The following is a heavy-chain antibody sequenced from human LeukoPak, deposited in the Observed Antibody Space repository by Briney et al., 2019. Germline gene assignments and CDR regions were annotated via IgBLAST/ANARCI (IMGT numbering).Heavy chain of an antibody. Sequence: ASETLSLTCTVSGGSISSYYWSWIRQSPGKGLEWIGYIYYGGSTDYNPSLKSRVTISKDTSKTQFSLRLSSVTAADTAVYYCARARLDSSGRFDYWGQGTLVTVSS. J-gene: IGHJ4*02. D-gene: IGHD3-22*01. CDR2: IYYGGST. CDR1: GGSISSYY. CDR3: ARARLDSSGRFDY. V-gene: IGHV4-59*01.